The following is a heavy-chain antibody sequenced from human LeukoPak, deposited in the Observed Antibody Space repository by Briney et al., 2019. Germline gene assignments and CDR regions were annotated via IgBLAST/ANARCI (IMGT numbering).Heavy chain of an antibody. CDR1: GGSISSGGYY. D-gene: IGHD1-14*01. Sequence: PSQTLSLTCTVSGGSISSGGYYWSWIRQHPGKSLEWIGYIYYSGSTYYNPSLKSRVTISVDTSKNQFSLKLSSVTAADTAVYYCARDLQDSNPGVWFDPWGQGTLVTVSS. CDR3: ARDLQDSNPGVWFDP. J-gene: IGHJ5*02. CDR2: IYYSGST. V-gene: IGHV4-30-4*08.